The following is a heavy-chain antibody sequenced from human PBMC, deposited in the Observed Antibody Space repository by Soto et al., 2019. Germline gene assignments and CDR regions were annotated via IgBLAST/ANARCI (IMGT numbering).Heavy chain of an antibody. CDR3: ARQIKIVVVPAAIPAGYYYYYGMDV. J-gene: IGHJ6*02. D-gene: IGHD2-2*01. V-gene: IGHV1-69*13. CDR1: GGTFSSYA. Sequence: SVKVSCKASGGTFSSYAISWVRQAPGQGLEWMGGIIPIFGTANYAQKFQGRVTITADESTSTAYMELSSLRSEDTAVYYCARQIKIVVVPAAIPAGYYYYYGMDVWGQGTTVTVS. CDR2: IIPIFGTA.